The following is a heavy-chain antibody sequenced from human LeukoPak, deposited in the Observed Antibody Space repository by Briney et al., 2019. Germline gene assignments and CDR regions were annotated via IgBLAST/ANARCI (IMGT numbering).Heavy chain of an antibody. CDR2: ISVSATAT. CDR3: AKDLFYYGRSWFDP. V-gene: IGHV3-23*01. J-gene: IGHJ5*02. D-gene: IGHD3-10*01. Sequence: PGGSLRLSCAASGFSFSSYGMAWVRQAPGQGLEWVAVISVSATATNYAASVKGRFTISRDNSKNSLYLQMNSLRAEDTAVYYCAKDLFYYGRSWFDPWGQGTLVTVSS. CDR1: GFSFSSYG.